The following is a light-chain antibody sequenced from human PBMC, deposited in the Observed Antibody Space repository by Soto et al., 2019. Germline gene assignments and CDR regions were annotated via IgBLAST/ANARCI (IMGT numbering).Light chain of an antibody. CDR3: HQYAGSPRT. J-gene: IGKJ1*01. CDR2: VAS. V-gene: IGKV3-20*01. CDR1: QSLSNNY. Sequence: EIVLTQSPGTLSLSPGERATLSCRASQSLSNNYLAWYQQKPGQAPRLLFYVASNRATGVPDRFSGSGSGTDFTLTISRLEPEDFAVYYCHQYAGSPRTFGQGTKVEIK.